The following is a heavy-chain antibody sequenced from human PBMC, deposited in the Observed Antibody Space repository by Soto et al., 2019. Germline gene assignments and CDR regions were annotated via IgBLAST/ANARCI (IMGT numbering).Heavy chain of an antibody. D-gene: IGHD3-16*01. J-gene: IGHJ4*02. Sequence: QVQLVESGGGVVQPGTSLRLSCAASGFRFKSFVMHWVRQAPGKGLEWVAFTSYDGNNKDYGDSVKGRFTVSRDNSQNTLHLQMDFLRPEDTALDYCARWGTTGGFDLWGQGTLDSVAS. CDR2: TSYDGNNK. V-gene: IGHV3-30*19. CDR1: GFRFKSFV. CDR3: ARWGTTGGFDL.